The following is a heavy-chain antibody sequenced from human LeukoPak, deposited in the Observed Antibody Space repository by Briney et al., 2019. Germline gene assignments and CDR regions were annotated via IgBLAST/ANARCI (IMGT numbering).Heavy chain of an antibody. Sequence: ASEKVSCKASGYTFTGYYMHWVRQAPGQGLEWMGWINPNSGGTNYAQKFQGRVTMTRDTSISTAYMELSRLRSDDTAVYYCAGRPDTAIVPIFDYWGQGTLVTVSS. CDR1: GYTFTGYY. CDR2: INPNSGGT. D-gene: IGHD5-18*01. CDR3: AGRPDTAIVPIFDY. J-gene: IGHJ4*02. V-gene: IGHV1-2*02.